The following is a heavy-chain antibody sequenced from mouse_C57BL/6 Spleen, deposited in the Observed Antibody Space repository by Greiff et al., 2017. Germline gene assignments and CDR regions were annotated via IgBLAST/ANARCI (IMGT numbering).Heavy chain of an antibody. Sequence: EVKVVESGGGLVKPGGSLKLSCAASGFTFSDYGMHWVRQAPEKGLEWVAYISSGSSTIYYADTVKGRFTISRDNAKNTLFLQMTSLRSEDTAMYYCARNYYGNYGYFDYWGQGTTLTVSS. V-gene: IGHV5-17*01. D-gene: IGHD2-1*01. CDR1: GFTFSDYG. J-gene: IGHJ2*01. CDR2: ISSGSSTI. CDR3: ARNYYGNYGYFDY.